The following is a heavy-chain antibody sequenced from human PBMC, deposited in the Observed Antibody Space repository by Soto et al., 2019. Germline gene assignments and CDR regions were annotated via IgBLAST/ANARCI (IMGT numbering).Heavy chain of an antibody. V-gene: IGHV3-66*04. D-gene: IGHD5-18*01. CDR2: IYSGGST. Sequence: EVQLVESGGGLVQPGGSLRLSCAASGVTVSSNYMSWVRQAPGKGLEWVSVIYSGGSTYYADSVKGRFTISRDNSKNTLDLKRSSLKAEATAVYYCARQGYNYGGGYFDYWGQGTLVTVSS. CDR1: GVTVSSNY. J-gene: IGHJ4*02. CDR3: ARQGYNYGGGYFDY.